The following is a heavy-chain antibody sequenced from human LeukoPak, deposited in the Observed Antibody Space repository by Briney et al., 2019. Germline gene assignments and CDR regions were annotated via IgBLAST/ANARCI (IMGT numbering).Heavy chain of an antibody. CDR3: ARASGYCSSTSCYLPSVYDY. Sequence: PGGSLRLSCAASGFTFDDYGMSWVRQAPGKGLEWVSGINWNGGSTGYADSVKGRFTISRDNAKNSLYLRMNSLRAEDTALYYCARASGYCSSTSCYLPSVYDYWGQGTLVTVSS. CDR2: INWNGGST. CDR1: GFTFDDYG. V-gene: IGHV3-20*04. J-gene: IGHJ4*02. D-gene: IGHD2-2*03.